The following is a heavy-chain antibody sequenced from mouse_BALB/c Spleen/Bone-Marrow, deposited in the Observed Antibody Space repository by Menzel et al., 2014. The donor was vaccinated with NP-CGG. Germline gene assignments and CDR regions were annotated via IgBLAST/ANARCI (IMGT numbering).Heavy chain of an antibody. Sequence: VQLQQSGVELVKPGASVKLSCKASGNTFTSYDIDWVRQRPEQGLEWIGWIFPGDSTTKYNEKFKGKATLSTDKSSSTVHMQLSRLTSEDSAVCVCVRSRLRDWYFDVWGAGTTVTVSS. CDR2: IFPGDSTT. J-gene: IGHJ1*01. CDR3: VRSRLRDWYFDV. V-gene: IGHV1S56*01. D-gene: IGHD1-2*01. CDR1: GNTFTSYD.